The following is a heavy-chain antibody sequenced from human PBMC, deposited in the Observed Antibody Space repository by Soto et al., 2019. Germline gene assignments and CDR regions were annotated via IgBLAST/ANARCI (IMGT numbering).Heavy chain of an antibody. V-gene: IGHV1-2*02. J-gene: IGHJ5*02. CDR3: ARDPAEYIADFFAP. CDR1: GYTFTGYY. Sequence: ASVKVSCKASGYTFTGYYMHWVRQAPGQGLEWMGWINPNSGGTNYAQKFQGRVTMTRDTSISTAYMELSRLRSDDTAVYYCARDPAEYIADFFAPCGRGPLVTV. CDR2: INPNSGGT. D-gene: IGHD6-13*01.